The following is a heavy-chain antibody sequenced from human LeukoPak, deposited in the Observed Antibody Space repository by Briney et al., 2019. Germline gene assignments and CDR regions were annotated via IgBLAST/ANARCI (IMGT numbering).Heavy chain of an antibody. V-gene: IGHV4-39*02. Sequence: SETLSLTCTVSGVSISSSSYYWGWIRQPPGKGLEWIGSIYYSGSTYYNPALKSQVTISVDTSKNQFSLKLSSVTAADTAVYYCAREGQDSSGWFYYYYMDVWGKGTTVTISS. J-gene: IGHJ6*03. CDR1: GVSISSSSYY. CDR3: AREGQDSSGWFYYYYMDV. D-gene: IGHD6-19*01. CDR2: IYYSGST.